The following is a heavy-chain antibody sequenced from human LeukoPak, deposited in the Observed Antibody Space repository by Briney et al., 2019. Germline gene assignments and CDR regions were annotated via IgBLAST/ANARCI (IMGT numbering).Heavy chain of an antibody. Sequence: GGSLRLSCAASEFIVSINYMTWVRQAPGKGLEWVSLIYSRGDTKYADSVKGRFTISRDNSKNTLYLQMSSLRTEDTAVYYCARGRAVVAASDNWFDPWGQGTLVTVSS. CDR2: IYSRGDT. D-gene: IGHD2-15*01. V-gene: IGHV3-66*01. J-gene: IGHJ5*02. CDR1: EFIVSINY. CDR3: ARGRAVVAASDNWFDP.